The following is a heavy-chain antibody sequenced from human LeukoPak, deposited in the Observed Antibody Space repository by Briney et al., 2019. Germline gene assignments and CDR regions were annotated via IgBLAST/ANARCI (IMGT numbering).Heavy chain of an antibody. D-gene: IGHD3-10*01. CDR2: ISYDGSNK. J-gene: IGHJ4*02. CDR3: ARDVALWFGELSYYFDY. Sequence: GGSLRLSCAASGFTFSSYAMHWVRQAPGKELEWVAVISYDGSNKYYADSVKGRFTISRDNSKNTLYLQMNSLRAEDTAVYYCARDVALWFGELSYYFDYWGQGTLVTVSS. V-gene: IGHV3-30*04. CDR1: GFTFSSYA.